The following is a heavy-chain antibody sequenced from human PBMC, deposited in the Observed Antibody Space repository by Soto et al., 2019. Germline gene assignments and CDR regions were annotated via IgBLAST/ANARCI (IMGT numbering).Heavy chain of an antibody. V-gene: IGHV4-31*03. Sequence: SETLSLTCTVSGGSISSGGYYWSWIRQHPGKGLEWIGYIYYSGSTYYNPSLKSRVTISVDTSKNQFSLKLSSVTAADTAVYYCARAPFNLTGHLEYYFDYWGQGTLVTVS. J-gene: IGHJ4*02. D-gene: IGHD3-9*01. CDR2: IYYSGST. CDR1: GGSISSGGYY. CDR3: ARAPFNLTGHLEYYFDY.